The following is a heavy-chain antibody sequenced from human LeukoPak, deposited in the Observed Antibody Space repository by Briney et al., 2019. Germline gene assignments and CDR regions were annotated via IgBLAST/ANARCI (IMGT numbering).Heavy chain of an antibody. V-gene: IGHV4-34*01. CDR1: GGSFSGYY. CDR3: ATHSGSYTSLSFDI. CDR2: IYYSGST. Sequence: KPSETLSLTCAVYGGSFSGYYWSWIRQPPGKGLEWIGSIYYSGSTYYNPSLKSRVTISVDTSKNQFSLKLSSVTAADTAVYYCATHSGSYTSLSFDIWGQGTMVTVSS. D-gene: IGHD1-26*01. J-gene: IGHJ3*02.